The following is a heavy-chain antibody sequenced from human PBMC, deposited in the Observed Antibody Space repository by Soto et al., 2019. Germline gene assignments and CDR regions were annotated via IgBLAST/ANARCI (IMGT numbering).Heavy chain of an antibody. V-gene: IGHV4-34*01. Sequence: SDTLSLTCAVYGDSFSGYYWSWIRQPPGKGLEWIGEINHSGSTNYNPSLKSRVTISVDTSKNQFSLKLSSVTAADTAVYYCARGGIAARHNQRPGRFDYYYYYYGMDVWGQGTTVTVSS. CDR2: INHSGST. CDR3: ARGGIAARHNQRPGRFDYYYYYYGMDV. J-gene: IGHJ6*02. CDR1: GDSFSGYY. D-gene: IGHD6-6*01.